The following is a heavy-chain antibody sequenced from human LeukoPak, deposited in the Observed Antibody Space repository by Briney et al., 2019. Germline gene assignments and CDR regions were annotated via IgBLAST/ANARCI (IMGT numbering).Heavy chain of an antibody. V-gene: IGHV4-61*01. D-gene: IGHD5-24*01. CDR1: GGSVSSGSYF. J-gene: IGHJ4*02. Sequence: PSETLSLTCTVSGGSVSSGSYFWTRIRQSPGKRLEYVGYIYDSGRTNYNPSLKSRVTISLDTSKNQFSLKLSSVTTADTAVYYCARSEMATIYYFDYWGQGILVTASS. CDR2: IYDSGRT. CDR3: ARSEMATIYYFDY.